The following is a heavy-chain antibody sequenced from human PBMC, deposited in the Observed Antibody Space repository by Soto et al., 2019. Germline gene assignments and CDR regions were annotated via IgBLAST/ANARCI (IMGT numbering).Heavy chain of an antibody. J-gene: IGHJ5*02. Sequence: QLQLQESDSGLVKPSQTLSLTCTVSDDSISSGGHSWSWIRQPPGKGLEWIGYIYHSGSTHYNPXXXXXXXXXXXXXXXXXXXXXXXXXXXXXXXXXXXXXXXXYGDNWFDPWGQGTLVTVSS. V-gene: IGHV4-30-2*01. CDR1: DDSISSGGHS. CDR3: XXXXXXYGDNWFDP. CDR2: IYHSGST. D-gene: IGHD4-17*01.